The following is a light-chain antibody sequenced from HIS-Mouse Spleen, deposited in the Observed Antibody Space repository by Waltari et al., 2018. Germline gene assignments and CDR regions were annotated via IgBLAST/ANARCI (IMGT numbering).Light chain of an antibody. CDR2: RNN. V-gene: IGLV1-47*01. J-gene: IGLJ3*02. Sequence: QSVLTQPPSASGTPGQRVTISCSGSSSSIGSNYVYWYQQLPGTAPKLLIYRNNQRPSGGPDRVSGSKSGTSASLAIRGLRSEDEADYYCAAWDDSLSGPVFGGGTKLTVL. CDR3: AAWDDSLSGPV. CDR1: SSSIGSNY.